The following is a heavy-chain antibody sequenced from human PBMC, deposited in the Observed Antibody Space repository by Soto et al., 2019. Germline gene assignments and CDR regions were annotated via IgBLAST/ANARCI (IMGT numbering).Heavy chain of an antibody. CDR1: GVSISSYY. J-gene: IGHJ2*01. CDR2: IYYSGST. V-gene: IGHV4-59*01. Sequence: SETLSLTCTVSGVSISSYYWSWIRQPPGKGLEWIGYIYYSGSTNYNPSLKSRVTISVDTSKNQFSLKLSSVTAADTAVYYCARGRGGYFDLWGRGTLVTVSS. CDR3: ARGRGGYFDL.